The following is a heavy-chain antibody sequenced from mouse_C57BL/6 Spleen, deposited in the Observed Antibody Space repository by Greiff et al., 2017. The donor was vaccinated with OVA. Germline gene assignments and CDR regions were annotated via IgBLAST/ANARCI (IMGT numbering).Heavy chain of an antibody. J-gene: IGHJ2*01. V-gene: IGHV1-42*01. CDR1: GYSFTGYY. Sequence: VHVKQSGPELVKPGASVKISCKASGYSFTGYYMNWVKQSPEKSLEWIGEINPSTGGTTYNQKFKAKATLTVDKSSSTAYMQLKSLTSEDSAVYYCASGDYGNLGYWGQGTTLTVSS. CDR2: INPSTGGT. CDR3: ASGDYGNLGY. D-gene: IGHD2-1*01.